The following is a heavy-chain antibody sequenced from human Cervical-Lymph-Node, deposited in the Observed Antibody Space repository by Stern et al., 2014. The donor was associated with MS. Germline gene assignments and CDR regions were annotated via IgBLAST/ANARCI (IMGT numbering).Heavy chain of an antibody. CDR3: ARGEEEGHYYGSGSYLFDY. J-gene: IGHJ4*02. CDR2: LSAYNGNT. Sequence: QMQLVQSGAEVKKPGASVKVSCKASGYTFTSYGISWVRQAPGQGLEWMGWLSAYNGNTNYAQKLQGRVTMTTDTSTSTAYMELRSLRSGDTAVYYCARGEEEGHYYGSGSYLFDYWGQGTLVTVSS. D-gene: IGHD3-10*01. CDR1: GYTFTSYG. V-gene: IGHV1-18*01.